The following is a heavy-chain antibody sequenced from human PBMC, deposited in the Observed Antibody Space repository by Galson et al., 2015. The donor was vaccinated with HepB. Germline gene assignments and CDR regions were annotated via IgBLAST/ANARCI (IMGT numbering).Heavy chain of an antibody. D-gene: IGHD2-15*01. Sequence: SLRLSCAASGFTFSSYAMHWVRQAPGKGLEWVAVISYDGSNKYYADSVKGRFTISRDNSKNTLYLQMNSLRAEDTAVYYCARVPYCSGGSCYYYYGMDVWGQGTTVTVSS. V-gene: IGHV3-30-3*01. CDR3: ARVPYCSGGSCYYYYGMDV. J-gene: IGHJ6*02. CDR2: ISYDGSNK. CDR1: GFTFSSYA.